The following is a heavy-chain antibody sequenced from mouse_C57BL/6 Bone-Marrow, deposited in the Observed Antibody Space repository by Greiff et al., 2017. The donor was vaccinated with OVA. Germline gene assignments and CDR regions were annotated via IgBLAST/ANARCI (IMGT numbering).Heavy chain of an antibody. CDR2: INPNNGGT. V-gene: IGHV1-26*01. J-gene: IGHJ1*03. CDR1: GYTFTDYY. CDR3: ARYGATVVRPYFDV. D-gene: IGHD1-1*01. Sequence: VQLQQSGPELVKPGASVKISCKASGYTFTDYYMNWVKQSHGKSLEWIGDINPNNGGTSYNQKFKGKATLTVDKSSSTAYMELRSLTSEYSAVYYCARYGATVVRPYFDVWGTGTTVTVSS.